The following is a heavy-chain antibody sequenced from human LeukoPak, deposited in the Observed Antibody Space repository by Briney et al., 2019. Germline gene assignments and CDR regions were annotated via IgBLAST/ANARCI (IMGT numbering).Heavy chain of an antibody. J-gene: IGHJ4*02. CDR3: ARLDFWSGYLGY. V-gene: IGHV4-39*01. Sequence: SETLSLTCTVSGGSISSSSYYWGWIRQPPGKGLEWIGSIYYSGSTYYNPSLKSRVTISVDTSKNQFSLKLSSVTAADTAVYYCARLDFWSGYLGYWGQGTLVTVSS. D-gene: IGHD3-3*01. CDR2: IYYSGST. CDR1: GGSISSSSYY.